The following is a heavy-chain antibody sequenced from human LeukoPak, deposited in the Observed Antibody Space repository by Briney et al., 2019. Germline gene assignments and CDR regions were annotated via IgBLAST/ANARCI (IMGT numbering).Heavy chain of an antibody. CDR3: ARDMLEAVVRTLDY. V-gene: IGHV3-30*04. CDR2: ISYDGSNK. Sequence: PGGSLRLSCAASGFTFSSYAMHWVRQAPGKGLGGVAVISYDGSNKYYADSVKGRFTISRDNSKNTLYLQMNSLRAEDTAVYYCARDMLEAVVRTLDYWGQGTLVTVSS. D-gene: IGHD3-10*01. J-gene: IGHJ4*02. CDR1: GFTFSSYA.